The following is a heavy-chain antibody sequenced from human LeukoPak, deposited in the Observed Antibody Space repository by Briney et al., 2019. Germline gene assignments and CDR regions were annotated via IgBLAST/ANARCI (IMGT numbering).Heavy chain of an antibody. V-gene: IGHV1-2*02. J-gene: IGHJ5*02. CDR1: GYTFTGYY. D-gene: IGHD2-2*02. CDR3: ARDLVVVPAAISFWFDP. Sequence: GASVKVSCKASGYTFTGYYMHWVRQAPGQGLEWMGWINPNSGGTNYAQKFQGRVTMTRDTSISTAYMELSRLRSDDTAVYYCARDLVVVPAAISFWFDPWGQGTLVTVSS. CDR2: INPNSGGT.